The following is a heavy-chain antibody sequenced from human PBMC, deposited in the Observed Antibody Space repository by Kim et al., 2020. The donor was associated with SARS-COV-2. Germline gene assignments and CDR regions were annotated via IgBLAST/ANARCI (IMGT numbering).Heavy chain of an antibody. CDR2: IYYSGST. CDR3: ARPNSSSWRNWFDP. Sequence: SETLSLTCTVSGGSISSSSYYWGWIRQPPGKGLEWIGSIYYSGSTYYNPSLKSRVTISVDTSKNQFSLKLSSVTAADTAVYYCARPNSSSWRNWFDPWGQGTLVTVSS. J-gene: IGHJ5*02. V-gene: IGHV4-39*01. D-gene: IGHD6-13*01. CDR1: GGSISSSSYY.